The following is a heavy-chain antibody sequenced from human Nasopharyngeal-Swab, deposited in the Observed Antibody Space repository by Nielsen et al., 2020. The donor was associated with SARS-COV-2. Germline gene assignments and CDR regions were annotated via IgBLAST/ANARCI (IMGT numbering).Heavy chain of an antibody. CDR2: ISSSGSIT. J-gene: IGHJ1*01. CDR3: ARGVETIHH. D-gene: IGHD5-24*01. CDR1: GFSFSEYY. Sequence: SLKISCAAPGFSFSEYYMSWIRQAPGKGLECISDISSSGSITHYADSMKGRFTISRDNAKKLLYLQMNSLRSEDTAVYYCARGVETIHHWGQGSLVTVSS. V-gene: IGHV3-11*04.